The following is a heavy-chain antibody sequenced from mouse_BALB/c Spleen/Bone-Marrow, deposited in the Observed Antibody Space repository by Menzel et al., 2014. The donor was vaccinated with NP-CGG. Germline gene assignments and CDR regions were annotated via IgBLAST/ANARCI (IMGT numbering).Heavy chain of an antibody. J-gene: IGHJ3*01. V-gene: IGHV1-18*01. Sequence: VHVKQSGPALVKPGASMKISCKASGYPFTGYTMNWVKQSHGKNLEWIGLINPYNGGTTYNQKFKGKATLTVDKSSSTAYMELLSLTSEDSAVYYCARRDYYDYAWFAYWGQGTLVTVSA. CDR2: INPYNGGT. CDR3: ARRDYYDYAWFAY. CDR1: GYPFTGYT. D-gene: IGHD2-4*01.